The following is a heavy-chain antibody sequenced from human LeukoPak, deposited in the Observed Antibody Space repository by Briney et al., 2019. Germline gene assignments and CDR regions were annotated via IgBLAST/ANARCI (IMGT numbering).Heavy chain of an antibody. CDR2: ISYDGSNK. Sequence: PGGSLRLSCAASGFTFDDYAVHWVRQAPGKGLEWVAVISYDGSNKYYADSVKGRFTISRDNSKNTLNLQMNSLRVEDTAVHYCAPEGDGYILFDYWGQGTLVTVSS. J-gene: IGHJ4*02. D-gene: IGHD5-24*01. CDR3: APEGDGYILFDY. CDR1: GFTFDDYA. V-gene: IGHV3-30*03.